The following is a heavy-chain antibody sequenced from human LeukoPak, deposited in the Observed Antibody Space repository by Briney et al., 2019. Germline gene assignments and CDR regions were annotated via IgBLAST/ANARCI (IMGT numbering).Heavy chain of an antibody. CDR2: ISVGAEYI. CDR1: GFTFSTYV. Sequence: PGGSLRLSCASSGFTFSTYVMNWFRQAPGKGLEWVSTISVGAEYIFYADSVKGRFTISRDDSNNALYLQMHSLRAEDTALYYCASGPPFLKYFEYWGQGTLVTVSS. CDR3: ASGPPFLKYFEY. D-gene: IGHD3-3*01. V-gene: IGHV3-23*01. J-gene: IGHJ4*02.